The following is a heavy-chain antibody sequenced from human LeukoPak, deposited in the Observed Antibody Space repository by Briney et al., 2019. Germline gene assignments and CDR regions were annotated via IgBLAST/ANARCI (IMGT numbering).Heavy chain of an antibody. CDR1: GYSFTGYY. Sequence: ASVKVSCKTSGYSFTGYYIHWVRQAPGQGFEWLGWINPNSGGTNYAQMFRDSVSMTRDTSINTAYMELSSLRLDDTAVYYCARGVAPAGRRLDPWGQGTLITVSS. V-gene: IGHV1-2*02. CDR2: INPNSGGT. D-gene: IGHD2-15*01. CDR3: ARGVAPAGRRLDP. J-gene: IGHJ5*02.